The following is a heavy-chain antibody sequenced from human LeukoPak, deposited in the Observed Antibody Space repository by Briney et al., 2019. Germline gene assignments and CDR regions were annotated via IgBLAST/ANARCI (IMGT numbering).Heavy chain of an antibody. V-gene: IGHV3-23*01. CDR1: GFTFSSYA. D-gene: IGHD1-26*01. CDR3: AKAVSGSYSFDY. Sequence: PGGSLRLSCAASGFTFSSYAMSWVRQAPGKGLEWVSGISGSGGSTYYADSVKGRFTISRDDSKNTLYLQMHSLRGEDTAVYYCAKAVSGSYSFDYWGQGTLVTVSS. J-gene: IGHJ4*02. CDR2: ISGSGGST.